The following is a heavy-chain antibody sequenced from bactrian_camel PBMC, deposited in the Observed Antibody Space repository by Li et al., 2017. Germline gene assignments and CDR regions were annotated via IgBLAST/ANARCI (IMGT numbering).Heavy chain of an antibody. CDR1: GVTSGTYL. J-gene: IGHJ4*01. CDR3: ATHNASETKEYIY. Sequence: VQLVESGGGSVQTGGSLRLSCARSGVTSGTYLVAWFLQGPGKEREGVASIYTSSGRLAYADSVNDRFTISRDNAKDTVSLEMNSLKSEDTALYYCATHNASETKEYIYWGQGTQVTVS. V-gene: IGHV3S1*01. D-gene: IGHD4*01. CDR2: IYTSSGRL.